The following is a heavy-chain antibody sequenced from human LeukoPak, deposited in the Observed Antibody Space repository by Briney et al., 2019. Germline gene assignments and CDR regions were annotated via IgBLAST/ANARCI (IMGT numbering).Heavy chain of an antibody. CDR1: GGTFSSYA. J-gene: IGHJ3*02. D-gene: IGHD1-26*01. CDR3: ARDNLRIAGAVEHDAFDI. CDR2: IIPIFGTA. V-gene: IGHV1-69*13. Sequence: GASVKVSCKASGGTFSSYAISWVRQAPGQGLEWMGGIIPIFGTANYAQKFQGRVTITADESTSTAYMELSSLRSEDTAVYYCARDNLRIAGAVEHDAFDIWGQGTMVTVSS.